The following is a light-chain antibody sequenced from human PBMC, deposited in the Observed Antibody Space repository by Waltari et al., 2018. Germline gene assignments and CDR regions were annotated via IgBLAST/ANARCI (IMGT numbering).Light chain of an antibody. CDR1: QSVSNN. V-gene: IGKV3-15*01. CDR2: DTS. Sequence: EIVMTQSPATLSVSPGERATLSCRASQSVSNNLAWYQQEPGQAPRLLIYDTSTRATGIPARFSGSGSGTEFTLTISSLQSEDFAVYYCQQYNNWPFTFGPGTKVDIK. J-gene: IGKJ3*01. CDR3: QQYNNWPFT.